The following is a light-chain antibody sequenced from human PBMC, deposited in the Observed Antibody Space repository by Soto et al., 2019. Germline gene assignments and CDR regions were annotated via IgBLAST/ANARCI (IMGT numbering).Light chain of an antibody. J-gene: IGKJ3*01. CDR2: GAS. CDR3: QQYNEWPS. CDR1: QSVSNY. Sequence: EIVMTQSPATLSVSPGERATLSCRASQSVSNYLAWYQQKPGQAPRLLVYGASTRAPGIPARFSGSGSGTEFTLTISSLQSEDFAVYYCQQYNEWPSFGPGTKVHIK. V-gene: IGKV3-15*01.